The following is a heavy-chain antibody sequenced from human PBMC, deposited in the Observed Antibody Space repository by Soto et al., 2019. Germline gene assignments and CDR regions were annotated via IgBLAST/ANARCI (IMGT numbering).Heavy chain of an antibody. CDR1: GYSFTSYW. CDR3: ARQGETYYDILTGYYYFDY. J-gene: IGHJ4*02. D-gene: IGHD3-9*01. Sequence: GESLKISCKGSGYSFTSYWIGWVRQMPGKGLEWMGIIYPGDSDTRYSPSFQGQVTISADKSISTAYLQWSSLKASDTAMYYCARQGETYYDILTGYYYFDYWGQGTLVTVSS. V-gene: IGHV5-51*01. CDR2: IYPGDSDT.